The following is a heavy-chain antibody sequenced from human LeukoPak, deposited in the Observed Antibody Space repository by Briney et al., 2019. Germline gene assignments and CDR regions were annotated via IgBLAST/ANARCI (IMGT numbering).Heavy chain of an antibody. CDR1: GFTFSSYA. D-gene: IGHD3-10*01. V-gene: IGHV3-23*01. CDR2: ISDSGGST. Sequence: GGSLRLSCAASGFTFSSYAMSWVRQAPGKGLEWVSGISDSGGSTHYADSVKGRFTISRDNSKNTLNLQMNSLRAEDTAVYYCAKDRHYYDSGKCLDYWGQGTLVTVSS. J-gene: IGHJ4*02. CDR3: AKDRHYYDSGKCLDY.